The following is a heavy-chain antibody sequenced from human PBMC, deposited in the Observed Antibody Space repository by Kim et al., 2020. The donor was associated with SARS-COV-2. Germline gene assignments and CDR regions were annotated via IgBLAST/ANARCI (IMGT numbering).Heavy chain of an antibody. Sequence: GGSLRLSCAASGFTVSSNYMSWVRQAPGKGLEWVSVIYSGGSTYYADSVKGRFTISRDNSKNTLYLQMNSLRAEDTAVYYCARGPIAVAGTGNDAFDIWGQGTMVTVSS. CDR3: ARGPIAVAGTGNDAFDI. J-gene: IGHJ3*02. V-gene: IGHV3-53*01. CDR2: IYSGGST. CDR1: GFTVSSNY. D-gene: IGHD6-19*01.